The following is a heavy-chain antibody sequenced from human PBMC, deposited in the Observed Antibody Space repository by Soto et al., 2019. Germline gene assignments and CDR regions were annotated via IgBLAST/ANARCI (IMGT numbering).Heavy chain of an antibody. CDR2: IRSKAYGGTT. D-gene: IGHD5-12*01. CDR1: GFPFGDYA. V-gene: IGHV3-49*03. CDR3: TSERWLRPESRMDV. Sequence: PGGSLRLSCPASGFPFGDYAMSWFRQAPGKGLEWVGFIRSKAYGGTTEYAASVKGRFTISRDDSKSIAYLQMNSLKTEDTAVYYCTSERWLRPESRMDVWGQGTTVTVSS. J-gene: IGHJ6*02.